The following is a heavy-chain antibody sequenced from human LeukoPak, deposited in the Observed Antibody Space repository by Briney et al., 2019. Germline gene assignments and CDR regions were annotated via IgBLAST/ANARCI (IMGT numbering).Heavy chain of an antibody. CDR2: FDPEDGET. V-gene: IGHV1-24*01. CDR3: ATGDGLQYFDWLSQFDY. CDR1: GYTLTELS. Sequence: ASVKVSCKVSGYTLTELSMHWVRQAPGKGLEWMGGFDPEDGETIYAQKFQGRVTMTEDTSTDTAYMELSSLRSEDTAVYYCATGDGLQYFDWLSQFDYWGQGTLVTVSS. J-gene: IGHJ4*02. D-gene: IGHD3-9*01.